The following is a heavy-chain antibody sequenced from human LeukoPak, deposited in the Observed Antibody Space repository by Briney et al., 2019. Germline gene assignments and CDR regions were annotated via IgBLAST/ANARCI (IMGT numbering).Heavy chain of an antibody. CDR2: ISSSSSTI. Sequence: PGGSLRLSCAASGFTFSSYSMNWVRQAPGKGLEWVSYISSSSSTIYYADSVKGRFTISRDNAKNSLYLQMNSLRAEDTAVYYCASSSRYYYDSSGYFDYWGQGTLVTVSS. D-gene: IGHD3-22*01. V-gene: IGHV3-48*04. CDR3: ASSSRYYYDSSGYFDY. CDR1: GFTFSSYS. J-gene: IGHJ4*02.